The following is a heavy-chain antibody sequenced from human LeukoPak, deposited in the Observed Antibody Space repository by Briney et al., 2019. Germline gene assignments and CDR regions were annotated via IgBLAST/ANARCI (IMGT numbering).Heavy chain of an antibody. CDR2: IHHSGST. J-gene: IGHJ5*02. CDR1: GYFISSDSY. D-gene: IGHD1-26*01. V-gene: IGHV4-38-2*02. CDR3: ARKSIHSGRVTWFDP. Sequence: SETLSLTCSVSGYFISSDSYWGWIRQPLGNGLEWIGSIHHSGSTFYNPSLKSRVTISVDTSKNQFSLKLSSVTAADTAVYYCARKSIHSGRVTWFDPWGQGTLVTVSS.